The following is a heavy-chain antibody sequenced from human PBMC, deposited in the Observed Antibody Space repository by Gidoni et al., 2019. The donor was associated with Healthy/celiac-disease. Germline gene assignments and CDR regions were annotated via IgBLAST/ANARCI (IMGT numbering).Heavy chain of an antibody. J-gene: IGHJ5*02. D-gene: IGHD3-3*01. CDR2: IYTSGST. V-gene: IGHV4-61*02. CDR1: GGSISSGSYY. CDR3: AREGITIFGVVIAGEGFDP. Sequence: VHLQESGPGLVKPSQTLSLTCTVPGGSISSGSYYWSWIRQPAGKGLEWIGVIYTSGSTNYNPSLKSRVTISVDTSKNQFSLKLSSVTAADTAVYYCAREGITIFGVVIAGEGFDPWGQGTLVTVSS.